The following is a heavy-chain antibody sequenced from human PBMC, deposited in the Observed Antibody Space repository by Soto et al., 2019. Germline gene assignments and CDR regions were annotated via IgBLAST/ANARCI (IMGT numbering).Heavy chain of an antibody. CDR1: GFTFSSYS. CDR2: ISSSSSYI. V-gene: IGHV3-21*01. Sequence: PGGSLRLSCAASGFTFSSYSMNWVRQAPGEGLEWVSSISSSSSYIYYADSVKGRFTISRDNAKNSLYLQMNSLRAEDTAVYYCARDVYGALWFGEFIDYWGQGTLVTVSS. CDR3: ARDVYGALWFGEFIDY. J-gene: IGHJ4*02. D-gene: IGHD3-10*01.